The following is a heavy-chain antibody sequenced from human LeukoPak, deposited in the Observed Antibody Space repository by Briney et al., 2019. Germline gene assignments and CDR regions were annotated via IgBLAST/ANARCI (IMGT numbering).Heavy chain of an antibody. D-gene: IGHD1-7*01. CDR3: ATDRNNWNYFGYDY. CDR2: FDPEDGET. V-gene: IGHV1-24*01. Sequence: ASVKVSCKVSGYTLTELSMHWVRQAPGKGLEWMGGFDPEDGETIYAQKFQGRVTMTEDTSTDTAYMELSSLRSEDTAVYYCATDRNNWNYFGYDYWGQGTLVTVSS. J-gene: IGHJ4*02. CDR1: GYTLTELS.